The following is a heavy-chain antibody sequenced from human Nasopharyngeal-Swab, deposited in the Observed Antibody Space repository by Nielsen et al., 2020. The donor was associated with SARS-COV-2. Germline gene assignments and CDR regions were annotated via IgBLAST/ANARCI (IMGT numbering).Heavy chain of an antibody. Sequence: GESLKISCAASGFTFSSYAMHWVRQAPGKGLEWVAVISYDGSNKYYADSVKGRFTISRDNSKNTLYLQMNSLSAEDTAVYYCARDESLTFYYYGSGSYYPLEYWGQGTLVTVSS. CDR3: ARDESLTFYYYGSGSYYPLEY. J-gene: IGHJ4*02. V-gene: IGHV3-30-3*01. CDR2: ISYDGSNK. CDR1: GFTFSSYA. D-gene: IGHD3-10*01.